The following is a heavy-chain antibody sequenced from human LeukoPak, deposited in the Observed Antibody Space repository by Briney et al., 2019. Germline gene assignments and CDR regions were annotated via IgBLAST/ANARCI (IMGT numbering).Heavy chain of an antibody. Sequence: ASVKVSCKASGYTFSSNDINWVRQATGQGLEWMGWMNPHSGNTGYAQKFQGRVTITRNSSISTAYMELSSLRAEDTAVYYCAREGNRSSDSSASYPLDYWGQGTLVTVSS. D-gene: IGHD1-26*01. CDR3: AREGNRSSDSSASYPLDY. CDR1: GYTFSSND. V-gene: IGHV1-8*01. J-gene: IGHJ4*02. CDR2: MNPHSGNT.